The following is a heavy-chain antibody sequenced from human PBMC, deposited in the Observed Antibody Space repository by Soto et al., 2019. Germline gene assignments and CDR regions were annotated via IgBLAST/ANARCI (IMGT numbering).Heavy chain of an antibody. Sequence: EVQLVESGGGLVQPGGSLRLSCAASGFTLSNYAVNWVRQAPGKGLEWVSYISSDSRYIYHGDSVKGRFTISRDNARNSVYLQMNSLRDEDTAVYYRARIKLVDFFFINVDVYDMDVWGQGTPVTVSS. CDR3: ARIKLVDFFFINVDVYDMDV. D-gene: IGHD2-15*01. CDR2: ISSDSRYI. J-gene: IGHJ6*02. CDR1: GFTLSNYA. V-gene: IGHV3-48*02.